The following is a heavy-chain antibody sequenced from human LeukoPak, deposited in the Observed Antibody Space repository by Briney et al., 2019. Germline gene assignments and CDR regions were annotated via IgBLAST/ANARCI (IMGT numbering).Heavy chain of an antibody. CDR3: ARKYCSSTSCYGGNAFDI. CDR1: GYTFTSYG. Sequence: ASVKVSRKASGYTFTSYGISWVRQAPGQGLEWMGWISAYNGNTNYAQKLQGRVTMTTDTSTSTAYMELRSLRSDDTAVYYCARKYCSSTSCYGGNAFDIWGQETMVTVSS. J-gene: IGHJ3*02. D-gene: IGHD2-2*01. V-gene: IGHV1-18*04. CDR2: ISAYNGNT.